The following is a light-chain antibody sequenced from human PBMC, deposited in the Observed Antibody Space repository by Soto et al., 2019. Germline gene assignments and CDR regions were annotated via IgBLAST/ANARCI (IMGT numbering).Light chain of an antibody. Sequence: IQLTQSPSSLSASVEDRVTITCRASQGISSFLAWYQQKPGKAPNLQIYGASTLQSGVPPRFSVSGSWTDFTLPIASLQPEDFPTSYCQQLNSYPRTFGQATKVEGK. CDR2: GAS. V-gene: IGKV1-9*01. CDR3: QQLNSYPRT. CDR1: QGISSF. J-gene: IGKJ1*01.